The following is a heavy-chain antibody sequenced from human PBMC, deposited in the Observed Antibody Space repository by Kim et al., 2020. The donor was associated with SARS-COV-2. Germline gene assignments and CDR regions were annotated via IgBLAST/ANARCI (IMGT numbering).Heavy chain of an antibody. J-gene: IGHJ4*02. D-gene: IGHD3-22*01. CDR2: IYYCGST. CDR1: GGSISSSSYY. Sequence: SETLSLTCTVSGGSISSSSYYWGWIRQPPGKGLEWIGSIYYCGSTYYNPSLKSRVTISVDTSKNQFSLKLSSVTAADTAVYYCARHRSYYYDSSGSPSDYWGQGTLVTVSS. CDR3: ARHRSYYYDSSGSPSDY. V-gene: IGHV4-39*01.